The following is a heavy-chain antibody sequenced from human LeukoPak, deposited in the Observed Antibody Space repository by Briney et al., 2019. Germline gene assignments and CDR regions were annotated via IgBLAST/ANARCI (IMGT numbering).Heavy chain of an antibody. CDR2: INPNSGGT. J-gene: IGHJ4*02. CDR3: ARALQGYCSGGSCYLFDY. Sequence: ASVKVSCKASGYTFTGYYMHWVRQAPGQGLEWMGWINPNSGGTNYAQKFQGRVTMTRDTSISTAYMELSRLRSDDTAVYYCARALQGYCSGGSCYLFDYWGQGTLVTVSS. D-gene: IGHD2-15*01. V-gene: IGHV1-2*02. CDR1: GYTFTGYY.